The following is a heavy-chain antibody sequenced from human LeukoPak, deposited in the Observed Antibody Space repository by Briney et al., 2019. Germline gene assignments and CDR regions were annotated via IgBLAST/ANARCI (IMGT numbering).Heavy chain of an antibody. D-gene: IGHD4-11*01. J-gene: IGHJ4*02. CDR1: GGSISSSSYY. CDR2: IYYSGST. Sequence: PSQTLSLTCTVSGGSISSSSYYWGWIRQPPGKGLEWIGSIYYSGSTYYNPSLKSRVTISVDTSKNQFSLKLSSVTAADTAVYYCARGPRRYSNYFDYWGQGTLVTVSS. CDR3: ARGPRRYSNYFDY. V-gene: IGHV4-39*01.